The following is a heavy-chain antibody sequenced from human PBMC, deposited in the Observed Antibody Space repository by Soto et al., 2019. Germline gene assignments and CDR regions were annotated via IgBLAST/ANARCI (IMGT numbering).Heavy chain of an antibody. CDR2: IYYSGST. D-gene: IGHD2-8*01. CDR1: GGSVSSGSYD. CDR3: AKSDIVLMVYDGMDV. J-gene: IGHJ6*02. V-gene: IGHV4-61*01. Sequence: SETLSLTCTVSGGSVSSGSYDGSWIRQPPGKGLEWIGYIYYSGSTNYNPSLKSRVTISVDTSKNQFSLKLSSVTAADTAVYYCAKSDIVLMVYDGMDVWGQGTTVTVS.